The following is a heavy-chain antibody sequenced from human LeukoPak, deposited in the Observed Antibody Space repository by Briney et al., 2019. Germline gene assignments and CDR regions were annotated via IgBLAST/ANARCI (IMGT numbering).Heavy chain of an antibody. CDR3: ARAEDGYNFGY. V-gene: IGHV3-23*01. D-gene: IGHD5-24*01. CDR1: GFTFTTYA. J-gene: IGHJ4*02. CDR2: ISGSGVTT. Sequence: GGSLRLSCAASGFTFTTYAMSWVRQAPGKGLEWVSAISGSGVTTYYADSVKGRFTISRDNSKNTLYLQMNSLRAEDTAVYYCARAEDGYNFGYWGQGTLVTVSS.